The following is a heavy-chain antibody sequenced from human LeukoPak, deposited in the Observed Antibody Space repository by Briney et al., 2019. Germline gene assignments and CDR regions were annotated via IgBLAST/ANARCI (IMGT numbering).Heavy chain of an antibody. CDR2: INHSGST. D-gene: IGHD5-24*01. CDR1: GGSFSDYY. Sequence: SETLSLTCAVYGGSFSDYYWSWIRQPPGKGLEWIGEINHSGSTNYNPSLESRVTISVDTSKNQFSLKLSSVTAADTAVYYCARQTVEMATITAFDIWGQGTMVTVSS. J-gene: IGHJ3*02. V-gene: IGHV4-34*01. CDR3: ARQTVEMATITAFDI.